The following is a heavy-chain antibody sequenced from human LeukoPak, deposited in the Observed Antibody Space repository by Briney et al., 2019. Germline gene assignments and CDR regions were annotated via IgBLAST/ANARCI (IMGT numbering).Heavy chain of an antibody. CDR2: ISSSSSYI. V-gene: IGHV3-21*01. D-gene: IGHD3-16*01. J-gene: IGHJ4*02. Sequence: PGGSLRLSCAASGFTFSSYGMSWVRQAPGKGLEWVSSISSSSSYIYYADSVKGRFTISRDNAKNSLHLQMNSLRAEDTAVYYCARERLRYFDYWGQGTLVTVSS. CDR1: GFTFSSYG. CDR3: ARERLRYFDY.